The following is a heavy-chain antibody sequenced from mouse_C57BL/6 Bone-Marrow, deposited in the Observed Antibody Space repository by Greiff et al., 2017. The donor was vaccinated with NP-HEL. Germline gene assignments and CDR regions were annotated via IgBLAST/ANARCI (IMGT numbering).Heavy chain of an antibody. CDR2: INPGSGGT. V-gene: IGHV1-54*01. J-gene: IGHJ4*01. Sequence: QVQLQQSGAELVRPGTSVKVSCKASGYAFTNYLLEWVKQRPGQGLEWIGVINPGSGGTNYNEKFKGKATLTADKSSSTAYMQLSSLTSEDSAVYFCARSRVPYAMDYCGQGTSVTVSS. CDR3: ARSRVPYAMDY. CDR1: GYAFTNYL.